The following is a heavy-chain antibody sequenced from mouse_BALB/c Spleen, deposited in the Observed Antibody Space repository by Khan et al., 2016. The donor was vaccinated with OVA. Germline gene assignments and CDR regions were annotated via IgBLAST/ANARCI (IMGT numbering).Heavy chain of an antibody. CDR1: GFTFSTYG. CDR3: TRLAYYYDSEGFAY. V-gene: IGHV5-6*01. D-gene: IGHD1-1*01. J-gene: IGHJ3*01. CDR2: VSTGGSYT. Sequence: EVQLVESGGDLVKPGGSLTLSCAASGFTFSTYGMSWVRQAPDKRLEWVATVSTGGSYTYYPDSVTGRFTISRDNAKNTMYLQMSGLRSEDTAMFYCTRLAYYYDSEGFAYGGQGTLVTVSA.